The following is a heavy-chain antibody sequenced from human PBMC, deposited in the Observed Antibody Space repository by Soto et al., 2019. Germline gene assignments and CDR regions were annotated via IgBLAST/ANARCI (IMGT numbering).Heavy chain of an antibody. V-gene: IGHV4-34*01. CDR1: GGSFSGYY. Sequence: QVQLQQWGAGLLKPSETLSLTCAVYGGSFSGYYWSWIRQPPGKGLEWIGEINHSGSTNYNPSLESRVTISVDTSKNQFSLKLSSVTAADTAVYYCARGRGYCSSTSCYGGFDYWGQGTLVTVSS. D-gene: IGHD2-2*01. CDR2: INHSGST. J-gene: IGHJ4*02. CDR3: ARGRGYCSSTSCYGGFDY.